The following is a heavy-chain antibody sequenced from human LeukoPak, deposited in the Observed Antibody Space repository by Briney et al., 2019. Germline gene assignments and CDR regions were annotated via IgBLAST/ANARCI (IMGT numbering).Heavy chain of an antibody. CDR1: GFTFSNYW. J-gene: IGHJ4*02. D-gene: IGHD3-16*01. Sequence: PGGSLRLSCAASGFTFSNYWMHWVRQAPGKGLVWVSRLNTDGSRKDYADSVKGRFTISRDNAKNTLYLQMNSLRAEDTALYYCARDANYASVADRWGQGTLVTVSS. V-gene: IGHV3-74*01. CDR3: ARDANYASVADR. CDR2: LNTDGSRK.